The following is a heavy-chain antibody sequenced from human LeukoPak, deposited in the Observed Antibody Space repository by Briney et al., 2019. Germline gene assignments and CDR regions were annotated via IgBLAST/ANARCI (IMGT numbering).Heavy chain of an antibody. CDR2: IYTSGST. CDR1: GGSISSYY. J-gene: IGHJ4*02. CDR3: ARHANYGSGSYYSY. D-gene: IGHD3-10*01. V-gene: IGHV4-4*07. Sequence: SETLSLTCTVSGGSISSYYWSWIRQPAGKGLEWIGRIYTSGSTNYNPSLKSRVTMSVDTSKNQFSLKLSSVTAADTAVYYCARHANYGSGSYYSYWGQGTLVTVSS.